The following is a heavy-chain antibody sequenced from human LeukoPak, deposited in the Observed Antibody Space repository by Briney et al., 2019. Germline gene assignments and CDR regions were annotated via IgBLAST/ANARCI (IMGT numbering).Heavy chain of an antibody. V-gene: IGHV4-61*02. CDR1: GGSISSGSYY. J-gene: IGHJ4*02. CDR3: ASRRGRYDY. Sequence: SQTLSLTCTISGGSISSGSYYWSWSRQPAGKGLEWIGRTSTSGSTNYNPSLKSRVTISVDTSKNQFSLKLSSLTAADTAVYYCASRRGRYDYWGQGTLVTVSS. CDR2: TSTSGST. D-gene: IGHD5-24*01.